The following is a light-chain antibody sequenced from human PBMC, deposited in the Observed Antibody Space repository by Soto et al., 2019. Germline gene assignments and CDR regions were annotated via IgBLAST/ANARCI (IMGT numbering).Light chain of an antibody. Sequence: DIQMTQSPSTLSASVGDRVTITCRASQSISSWLAWYQQKPGKAPKLLIYDASSLESGVPSRFSGSGSGTEFTLTICSLQPDDFATYYCQQYNSYSPNTLGQGTKLEIK. CDR3: QQYNSYSPNT. CDR1: QSISSW. CDR2: DAS. J-gene: IGKJ2*01. V-gene: IGKV1-5*01.